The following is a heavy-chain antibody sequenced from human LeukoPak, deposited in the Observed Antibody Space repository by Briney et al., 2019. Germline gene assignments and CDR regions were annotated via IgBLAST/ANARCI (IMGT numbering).Heavy chain of an antibody. Sequence: GGSLRLSCAASGFAFSRYSMNWVRQAPGKGLEWVLSISYSGPHMFYADSVRGRFTISRDNAENSLFLQMNSLRAEDTAVYFCASNDYRDEGIDSWGQGTLVTVSS. D-gene: IGHD4-17*01. J-gene: IGHJ4*02. CDR3: ASNDYRDEGIDS. CDR2: ISYSGPHM. V-gene: IGHV3-21*01. CDR1: GFAFSRYS.